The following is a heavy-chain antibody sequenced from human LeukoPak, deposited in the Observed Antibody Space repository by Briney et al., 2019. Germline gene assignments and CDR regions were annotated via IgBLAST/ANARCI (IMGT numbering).Heavy chain of an antibody. V-gene: IGHV4-34*01. J-gene: IGHJ5*02. CDR3: ASRQLYYDILTGYSPGWFDP. Sequence: SETLSPTCAVYGGSFSGYYWSWIRQPPGKGLEWIGEINHSGSTNYNPSLKSRVTISVDTSKNQFSLKLSSVTAADTAVYYCASRQLYYDILTGYSPGWFDPWGQGTLVTVSS. CDR1: GGSFSGYY. CDR2: INHSGST. D-gene: IGHD3-9*01.